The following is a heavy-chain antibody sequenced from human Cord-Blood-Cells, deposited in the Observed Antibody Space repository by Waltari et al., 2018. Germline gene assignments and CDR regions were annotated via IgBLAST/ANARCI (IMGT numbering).Heavy chain of an antibody. CDR1: GYTFTSHA. D-gene: IGHD2-2*01. V-gene: IGHV1-3*01. Sequence: QVQLVQSGAEVKKPGASVKVSCKASGYTFTSHAMHWVRQAPGQRLEWMGWINAGNGNTKYSQKCQGRVTITRDTSASTAYMELSSLRSEDTAVYYCARAFVVVPAAVKNWFDPWGQGTLVTVSS. J-gene: IGHJ5*02. CDR2: INAGNGNT. CDR3: ARAFVVVPAAVKNWFDP.